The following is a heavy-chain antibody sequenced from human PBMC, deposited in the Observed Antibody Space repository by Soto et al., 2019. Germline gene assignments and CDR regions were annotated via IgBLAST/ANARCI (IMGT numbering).Heavy chain of an antibody. CDR3: ARRGRPPTFITSWFDP. J-gene: IGHJ5*02. Sequence: PSETLSLTCTVSGGSISSSSYYWGWIRQPPGKGLEWIGSIYYSGSTYYNPSLKSRVTISVDTSKNQFSLKLSSVTAADTAVYYCARRGRPPTFITSWFDPWGQGTLVTVSS. CDR2: IYYSGST. D-gene: IGHD3-22*01. CDR1: GGSISSSSYY. V-gene: IGHV4-39*01.